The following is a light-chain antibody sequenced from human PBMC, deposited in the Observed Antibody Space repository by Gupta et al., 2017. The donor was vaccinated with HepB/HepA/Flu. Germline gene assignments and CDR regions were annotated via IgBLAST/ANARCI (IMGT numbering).Light chain of an antibody. CDR3: QEGYSTPLT. CDR1: QSISNY. CDR2: AAS. V-gene: IGKV1-39*01. J-gene: IGKJ4*01. Sequence: DIQMTQSPSSLSASVGDRVTISCRASQSISNYLNWYQQKPGKAPKLLIYAASSLQSGVPSRFSGSGSGTDFTLTISSLQPEDFATYFCQEGYSTPLTFGGGTKVESK.